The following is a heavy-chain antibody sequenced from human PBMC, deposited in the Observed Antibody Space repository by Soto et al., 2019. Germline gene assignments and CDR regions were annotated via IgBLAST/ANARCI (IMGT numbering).Heavy chain of an antibody. CDR1: GGSISSYY. J-gene: IGHJ2*01. Sequence: QVQLQESGPGLVKPSETLSLTCTVSGGSISSYYWSWIRQPPGKGLEWIGYIYYSGSTNYNPSLKSRVTISVDTSKNQFSLKLSSVTAADTAVYYCARGIAVRGLWGRGTLVTVSS. CDR3: ARGIAVRGL. CDR2: IYYSGST. D-gene: IGHD6-19*01. V-gene: IGHV4-59*08.